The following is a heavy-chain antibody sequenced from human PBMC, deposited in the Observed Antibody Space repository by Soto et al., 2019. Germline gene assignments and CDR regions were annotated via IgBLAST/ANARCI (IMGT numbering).Heavy chain of an antibody. CDR2: IYYSGST. D-gene: IGHD3-10*01. CDR1: GGSISRYD. J-gene: IGHJ5*02. V-gene: IGHV4-59*01. Sequence: SETQSLTYTVSGGSISRYDWNWIRQPPGKGLEWIGYIYYSGSTNYNPSLKSRVTISVDTSKNQFSLKLSSVTAADTAVYYCARDPGSGSYYGWFDPWGQGTLVTVSS. CDR3: ARDPGSGSYYGWFDP.